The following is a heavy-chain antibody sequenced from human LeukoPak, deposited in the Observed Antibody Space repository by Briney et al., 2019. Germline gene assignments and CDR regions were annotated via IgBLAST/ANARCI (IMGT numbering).Heavy chain of an antibody. V-gene: IGHV4-4*02. D-gene: IGHD3-9*01. J-gene: IGHJ4*02. Sequence: PSGTLSLTCAVSGASINTSNWWSWVRQPPGKGLEWIGEIYHSRSTNYNPFLGGRVTMSVDKSKNQFSLKLTSVTAADTAVYYCARDYDVLSGNYFDCWGQGTLVTVSS. CDR3: ARDYDVLSGNYFDC. CDR2: IYHSRST. CDR1: GASINTSNW.